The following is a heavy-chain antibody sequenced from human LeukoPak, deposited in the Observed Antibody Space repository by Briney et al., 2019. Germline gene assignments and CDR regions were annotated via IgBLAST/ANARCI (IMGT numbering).Heavy chain of an antibody. Sequence: SETLSLTCAVYGGSFSGYYWSWIRQPPGKGLEWIGEINHSGSTYYNPSLKSRVTISVDMSKNQFSLKLSSVTAADTAVYYCARAGNYYDSSGYYRYFDLWGRGTLVTVSS. V-gene: IGHV4-34*01. J-gene: IGHJ2*01. D-gene: IGHD3-22*01. CDR1: GGSFSGYY. CDR3: ARAGNYYDSSGYYRYFDL. CDR2: INHSGST.